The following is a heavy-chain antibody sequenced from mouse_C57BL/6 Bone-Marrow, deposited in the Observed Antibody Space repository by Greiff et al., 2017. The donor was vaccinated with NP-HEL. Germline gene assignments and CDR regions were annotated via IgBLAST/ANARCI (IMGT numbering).Heavy chain of an antibody. CDR3: AREMGLRRPNYYAMDY. CDR1: GYTFTGYW. J-gene: IGHJ4*01. CDR2: ILPGSGST. Sequence: QVQLKQSGAELMKPGASVKLSCKATGYTFTGYWIEWVKQRPGHGLEWIGEILPGSGSTNYNEKFKGKATFTADTSSNTAYMQLSSLTTEDSAIYYCAREMGLRRPNYYAMDYWGQGTSVTVSS. D-gene: IGHD2-4*01. V-gene: IGHV1-9*01.